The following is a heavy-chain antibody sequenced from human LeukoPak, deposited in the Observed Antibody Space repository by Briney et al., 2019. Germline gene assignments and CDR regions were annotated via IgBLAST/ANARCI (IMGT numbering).Heavy chain of an antibody. D-gene: IGHD3-3*01. V-gene: IGHV4-4*07. J-gene: IGHJ5*02. CDR1: GGSISSYY. CDR2: IYTSGST. Sequence: SETLSLTCTVSGGSISSYYWSWVRQPAGKGLEWIGRIYTSGSTNYNPSLKSRVTISVDTSKNQFSLKLSSVTAADTAVYYCARHGKFDYDFWSGNNWFDPWGQGTLVTVSS. CDR3: ARHGKFDYDFWSGNNWFDP.